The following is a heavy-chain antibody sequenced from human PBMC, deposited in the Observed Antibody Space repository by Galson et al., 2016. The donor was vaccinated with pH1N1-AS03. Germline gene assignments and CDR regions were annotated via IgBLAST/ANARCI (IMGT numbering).Heavy chain of an antibody. J-gene: IGHJ4*02. D-gene: IGHD4-23*01. V-gene: IGHV3-23*01. Sequence: SLRLSGAASGFVFSTFAMSWVRQAQGKGLEWVSSISASGGDTYYADSVKGRFTISRDNSRNTLYLQMNSLRAEDTAVYYCVRRSPWATVGTFYFDYWGQGTLVTVSS. CDR1: GFVFSTFA. CDR2: ISASGGDT. CDR3: VRRSPWATVGTFYFDY.